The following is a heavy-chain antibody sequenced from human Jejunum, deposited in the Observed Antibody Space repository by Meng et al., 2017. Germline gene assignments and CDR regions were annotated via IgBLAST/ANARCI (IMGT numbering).Heavy chain of an antibody. CDR1: GLTFRSYW. CDR2: MNPDGSQK. CDR3: AREYYRSVDY. V-gene: IGHV3-7*01. Sequence: GESLKISCAASGLTFRSYWMSWVRQAPGKGLEWVAFMNPDGSQKYYVDSVRGRFTISRDNAKNSLYLQMNSLRAEDAAVYYCAREYYRSVDYWGQGTRVTGFS. D-gene: IGHD3-10*01. J-gene: IGHJ4*02.